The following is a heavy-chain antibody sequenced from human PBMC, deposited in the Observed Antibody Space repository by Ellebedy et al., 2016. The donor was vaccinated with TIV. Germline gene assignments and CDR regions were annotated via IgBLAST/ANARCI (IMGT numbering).Heavy chain of an antibody. J-gene: IGHJ4*02. CDR3: ACSIPGNILNQ. D-gene: IGHD3-3*02. V-gene: IGHV3-72*01. CDR1: GLTFSDHH. Sequence: PGGSLRLSCVASGLTFSDHHIDWVRQAPGKGLEWVGRARIEPSSFTPEFAASVKGRVTISRDDSNNSVFLQMRSLETEDTAVYYCACSIPGNILNQWGQGTLVTVSS. CDR2: ARIEPSSFTP.